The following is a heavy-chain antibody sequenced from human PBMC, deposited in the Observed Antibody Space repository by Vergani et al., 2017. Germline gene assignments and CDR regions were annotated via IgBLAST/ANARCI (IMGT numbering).Heavy chain of an antibody. CDR2: IIPILGIA. CDR1: GGTFSSYA. V-gene: IGHV1-69*04. D-gene: IGHD2-2*01. J-gene: IGHJ6*02. Sequence: QVQLVQSGAEVKKPGSSVKVSCKASGGTFSSYAISWVRQAPGQGLEWMGRIIPILGIANYAQKFQGRVTITGDTSASTAYMELSSLRSEDTAVYYCAGAGISWDVRVVPATYGMDVWGQGTTVTVSS. CDR3: AGAGISWDVRVVPATYGMDV.